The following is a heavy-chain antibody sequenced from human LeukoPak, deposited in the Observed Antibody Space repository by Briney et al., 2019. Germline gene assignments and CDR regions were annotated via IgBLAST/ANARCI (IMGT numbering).Heavy chain of an antibody. Sequence: PGGSLRLSCAASGFTFDDYAMHWVRQAPGKGLEWVSDISWNSGSIGYADSVKGRFTISGDNAKNSLYLQMNSLRAEDTALYYCAVHGSGSYYLEDFDYWGQGTLVTVSS. D-gene: IGHD3-10*01. J-gene: IGHJ4*02. CDR3: AVHGSGSYYLEDFDY. CDR1: GFTFDDYA. CDR2: ISWNSGSI. V-gene: IGHV3-9*01.